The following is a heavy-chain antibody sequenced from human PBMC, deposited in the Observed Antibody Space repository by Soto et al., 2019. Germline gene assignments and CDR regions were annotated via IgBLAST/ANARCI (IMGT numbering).Heavy chain of an antibody. CDR2: IAYDGSNK. CDR3: ARVRLWQPPFLDY. V-gene: IGHV3-30-3*01. D-gene: IGHD2-21*01. J-gene: IGHJ4*02. Sequence: QVQLVESGGGVVQPGRSLRLSCAASGFTFSSYAMHWVRQAPGKGLEWVAVIAYDGSNKYYADSVKGRFTISRDNSKNTLYLQMNSLRAEDTAVYYCARVRLWQPPFLDYWGQGTLVTVSS. CDR1: GFTFSSYA.